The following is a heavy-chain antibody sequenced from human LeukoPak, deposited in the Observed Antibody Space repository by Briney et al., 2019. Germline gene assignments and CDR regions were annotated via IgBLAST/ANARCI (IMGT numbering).Heavy chain of an antibody. D-gene: IGHD5-12*01. V-gene: IGHV3-23*01. J-gene: IGHJ4*02. Sequence: GGSLRLSCAASGFSFSSYAMSWVRQAPGKGLEWVSVIGGSGGNTYYTDSVKGRFTISRDNSKNTLYLQMNSLRAEDTAVYYCAKRIGYSGYYFDYWGQGTLVTVSS. CDR1: GFSFSSYA. CDR3: AKRIGYSGYYFDY. CDR2: IGGSGGNT.